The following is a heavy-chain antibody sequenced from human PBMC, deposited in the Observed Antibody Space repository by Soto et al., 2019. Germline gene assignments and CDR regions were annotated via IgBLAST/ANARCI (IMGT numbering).Heavy chain of an antibody. CDR1: GYTFTSYG. Sequence: GASVKVSCKASGYTFTSYGISWVRQAPGQGLEWMGWISAYNGNTNYAQKLQGRVTMTTDTSTGTAYMELRSLRSDDTAVYYCAREVRRRSSTAAGDWFDPWGQGTLVTVSS. J-gene: IGHJ5*02. D-gene: IGHD6-13*01. CDR2: ISAYNGNT. CDR3: AREVRRRSSTAAGDWFDP. V-gene: IGHV1-18*01.